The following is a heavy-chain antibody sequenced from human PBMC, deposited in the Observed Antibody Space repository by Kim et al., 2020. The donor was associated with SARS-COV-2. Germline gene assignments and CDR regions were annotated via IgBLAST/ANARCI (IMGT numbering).Heavy chain of an antibody. Sequence: ASVKVSCKASGYTFTSYAMHWVRQAPGQRLEWMGWINAGNGNTKYSQKFQGRVTITRDTSASTAYMELSSLRSEDTAVYYCARFRGSAPHYYGMDVWGQGTTVTVSS. CDR2: INAGNGNT. J-gene: IGHJ6*02. CDR3: ARFRGSAPHYYGMDV. D-gene: IGHD3-10*01. CDR1: GYTFTSYA. V-gene: IGHV1-3*01.